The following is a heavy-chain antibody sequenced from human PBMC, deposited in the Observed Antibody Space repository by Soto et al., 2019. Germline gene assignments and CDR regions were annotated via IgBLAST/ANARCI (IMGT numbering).Heavy chain of an antibody. V-gene: IGHV3-30-3*01. D-gene: IGHD5-18*01. Sequence: GGSLRLSCAASGFTFSSYAMHWVRQAPGKGLEWVAVISYDGSNKYYADSVKGRFTISRDNSKNTLYLQMNSLRAEDTAVYYCARDLLERGYSYGSDYWGQGTLVTVSS. CDR2: ISYDGSNK. CDR1: GFTFSSYA. CDR3: ARDLLERGYSYGSDY. J-gene: IGHJ4*02.